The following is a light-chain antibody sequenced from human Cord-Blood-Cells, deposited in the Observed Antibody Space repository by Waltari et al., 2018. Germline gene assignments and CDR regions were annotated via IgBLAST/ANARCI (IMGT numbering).Light chain of an antibody. CDR2: GKN. V-gene: IGLV3-19*01. CDR3: NSRDSSGNHVV. CDR1: SLRSHY. J-gene: IGLJ2*01. Sequence: SSELTQDPVVSVALGQTVRITFQGDSLRSHYESWYQQKPGQAPVLVIYGKNNRPSGIPDRFSGSSSGNTASLTITGAQAEDEADYYCNSRDSSGNHVVFGGGTKLTVL.